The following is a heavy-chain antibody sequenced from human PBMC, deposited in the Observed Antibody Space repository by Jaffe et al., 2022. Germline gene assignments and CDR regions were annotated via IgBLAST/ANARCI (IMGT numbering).Heavy chain of an antibody. CDR2: IYYSGST. CDR3: ASGISGYDGEYFDY. Sequence: QVQLQESGPGLVKPSETLSLTCTVSGGSISSYYWSWIRQPPGKGLEWIGYIYYSGSTNYNPSLKSRVTISVDTSKNQFSLKLSSVTAADTAVYYCASGISGYDGEYFDYWGQGTLVTVSS. J-gene: IGHJ4*02. CDR1: GGSISSYY. V-gene: IGHV4-59*01. D-gene: IGHD5-12*01.